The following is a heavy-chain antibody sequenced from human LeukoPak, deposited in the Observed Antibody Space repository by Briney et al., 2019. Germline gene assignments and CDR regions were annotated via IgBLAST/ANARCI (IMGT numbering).Heavy chain of an antibody. CDR1: GFTFSSYA. Sequence: PGGSLRLSCAASGFTFSSYAMSWVRQAPGMGLEWVSSIGSSGDITYYADSVKGRFTISRDNSKNTLYLQMNSLRAEDTAVYYCAKDIDNGDYVVYWGQGTRVTVSS. V-gene: IGHV3-23*01. J-gene: IGHJ4*02. CDR2: IGSSGDIT. D-gene: IGHD4-17*01. CDR3: AKDIDNGDYVVY.